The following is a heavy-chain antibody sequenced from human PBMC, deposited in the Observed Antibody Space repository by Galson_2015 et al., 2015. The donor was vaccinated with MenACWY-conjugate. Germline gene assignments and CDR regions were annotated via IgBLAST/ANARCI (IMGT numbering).Heavy chain of an antibody. V-gene: IGHV3-13*04. D-gene: IGHD3-9*01. CDR3: ARVSSLSGYRMDV. Sequence: SLRLSCAASGFTFSTYDFHWVRQAAGKGLEWVSGIGFGGGTHYLDSVKGRFTISREDAQNSLYLQMNSLSAGDTAMYYCARVSSLSGYRMDVWGQGTTVTVSS. J-gene: IGHJ6*02. CDR1: GFTFSTYD. CDR2: IGFGGGT.